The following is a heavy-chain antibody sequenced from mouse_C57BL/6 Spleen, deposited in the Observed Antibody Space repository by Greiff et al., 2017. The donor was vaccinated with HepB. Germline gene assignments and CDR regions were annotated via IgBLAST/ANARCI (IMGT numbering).Heavy chain of an antibody. V-gene: IGHV1-62-2*01. J-gene: IGHJ2*01. CDR3: ARHEDPLYYGSSYPLFDY. CDR1: GYTFTEYT. D-gene: IGHD1-1*01. CDR2: FYPGSGSI. Sequence: QVQQQQSGAELVKPGASVKLSCKASGYTFTEYTIHWVKQRSGQGLEWIGWFYPGSGSIKYNEKFKDKATLTADKSSSTVDMELSRLTSEDSAVYFCARHEDPLYYGSSYPLFDYWGQGTTLTVSS.